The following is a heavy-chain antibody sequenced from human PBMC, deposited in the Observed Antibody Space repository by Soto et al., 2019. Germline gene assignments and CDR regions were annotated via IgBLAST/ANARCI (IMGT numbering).Heavy chain of an antibody. CDR2: MNPKSGKT. CDR1: GYTFINYD. D-gene: IGHD2-15*01. J-gene: IGHJ4*02. CDR3: SRTPGDY. V-gene: IGHV1-8*01. Sequence: QVQLVQSGAEVKKPGASVKVSCKTSGYTFINYDINWVRQAPGKGLEWMGLMNPKSGKTGYAQKFQGRVSMTRDTSTSTAYMELTSLRSEDTATSYCSRTPGDYWGQGTLVTVSS.